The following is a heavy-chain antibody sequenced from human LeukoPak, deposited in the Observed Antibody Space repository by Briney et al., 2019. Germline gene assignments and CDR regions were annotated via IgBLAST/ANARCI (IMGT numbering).Heavy chain of an antibody. V-gene: IGHV4-39*01. CDR2: ITYNGRT. CDR1: GGSIRSGSYY. CDR3: ARQINKYYNTDY. D-gene: IGHD3-10*01. J-gene: IGHJ4*02. Sequence: PSETLPLTCTIPGGSIRSGSYYWGWIRQPPGEGLERIRSITYNGRTSYNPSPKSRVTISVDTSKNQFSLKLSSVTAADTAVYYCARQINKYYNTDYWGQGTLVTVS.